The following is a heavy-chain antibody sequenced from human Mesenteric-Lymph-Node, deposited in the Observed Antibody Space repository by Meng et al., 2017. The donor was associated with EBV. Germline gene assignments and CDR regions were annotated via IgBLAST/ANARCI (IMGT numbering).Heavy chain of an antibody. CDR2: IYDGGSA. Sequence: QLQLQESGSGLVKPSQTLSLTCTVSGGSISSGGYSWNWIRQPPGKGLEWIGYIYDGGSAYYNPSLRSRVTISGDRSRNRFSLKVDSVTAADTALYYCARGVMTTVTTLFYFDSWGQGPLVTVAS. CDR1: GGSISSGGYS. CDR3: ARGVMTTVTTLFYFDS. V-gene: IGHV4-30-2*01. J-gene: IGHJ4*02. D-gene: IGHD4-17*01.